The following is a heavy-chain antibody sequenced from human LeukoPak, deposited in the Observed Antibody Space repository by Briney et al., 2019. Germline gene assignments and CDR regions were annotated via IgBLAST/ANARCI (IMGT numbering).Heavy chain of an antibody. CDR1: GFTFSSYW. J-gene: IGHJ4*02. CDR2: IKQDGSEK. CDR3: ARAFWSGYSTYYFDY. Sequence: GGSLRLSCAASGFTFSSYWMSWVRQAPGKGLEWVANIKQDGSEKYYVDSVKGRFTISRDNAKNSLYLQMNSLRAEDTAVYYCARAFWSGYSTYYFDYWGQGTLVTVSS. V-gene: IGHV3-7*01. D-gene: IGHD3-3*01.